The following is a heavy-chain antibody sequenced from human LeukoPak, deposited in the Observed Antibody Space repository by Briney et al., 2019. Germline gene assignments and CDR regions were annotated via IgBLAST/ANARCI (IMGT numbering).Heavy chain of an antibody. CDR3: AREAPPDFWSGSYYYYYGMDV. J-gene: IGHJ6*02. Sequence: PGGSLRLSCAASGFTVSINYMSWVRQAPGKGLEWVSVIYSGGSTYYADSVKGRFTISRDNSKNTLYLQMNSLRAEDTAVYYCAREAPPDFWSGSYYYYYGMDVWGQGTTVTVSS. V-gene: IGHV3-66*01. CDR1: GFTVSINY. D-gene: IGHD3-3*01. CDR2: IYSGGST.